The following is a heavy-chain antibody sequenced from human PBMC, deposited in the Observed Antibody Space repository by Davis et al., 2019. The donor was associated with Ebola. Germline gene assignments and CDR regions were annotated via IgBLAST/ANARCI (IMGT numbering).Heavy chain of an antibody. J-gene: IGHJ6*04. CDR3: ESQPDAFYYYGMDV. CDR2: INPRSGST. Sequence: ASVKVSCKTSGYTFTDYFMHWVRQAPGQGLEWMGLINPRSGSTSYPQKFQGRVTMTSDTSTSTVSMELSSLRSEDTARYYCESQPDAFYYYGMDVWGKGTLVTVSS. CDR1: GYTFTDYF. V-gene: IGHV1-46*01.